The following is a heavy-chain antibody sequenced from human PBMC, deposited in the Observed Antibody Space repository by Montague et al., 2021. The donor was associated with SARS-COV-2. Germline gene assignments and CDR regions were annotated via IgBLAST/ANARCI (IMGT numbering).Heavy chain of an antibody. V-gene: IGHV4-38-2*02. CDR2: IYHSGDS. Sequence: SETLSLTCTVSGYSITNGCYWAWIRQPPGKGLEWIGMIYHSGDSYYNPSLKSRVTISVDTSKNQFSLRLSDVSAADTALYYCARVPDPMRFHSDASEYYSYFDSWGQGALVTVSS. CDR3: ARVPDPMRFHSDASEYYSYFDS. D-gene: IGHD2/OR15-2a*01. J-gene: IGHJ4*02. CDR1: GYSITNGCY.